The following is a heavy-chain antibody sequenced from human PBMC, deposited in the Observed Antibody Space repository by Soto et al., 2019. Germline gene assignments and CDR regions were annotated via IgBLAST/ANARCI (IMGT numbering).Heavy chain of an antibody. V-gene: IGHV3-9*01. CDR3: ARLGGAQWLGIDY. CDR1: GFTFDDYA. Sequence: GGSLRLSCAASGFTFDDYAMHWVRQAPGKGLEWVSGISWNSGSIGYADSVKGRFTISRDNAKNSLYLQMNSLRAEDTALYYCARLGGAQWLGIDYWGQGTLVTVSS. CDR2: ISWNSGSI. J-gene: IGHJ4*02. D-gene: IGHD6-19*01.